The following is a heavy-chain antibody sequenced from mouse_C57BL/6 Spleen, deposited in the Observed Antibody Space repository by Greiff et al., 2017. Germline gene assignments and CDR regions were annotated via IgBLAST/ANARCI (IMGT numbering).Heavy chain of an antibody. CDR1: GFNIKDDY. CDR3: TTLRHWYFDV. V-gene: IGHV14-4*01. CDR2: IDPENGDT. J-gene: IGHJ1*03. Sequence: VQLQQSGAELVRPGASVKLSCTASGFNIKDDYMHWVKQRPEQGLEWIGWIDPENGDTEYASKFQGKATITADTSSNTAYLQLSSLTSEDTAVYYCTTLRHWYFDVWGTGTTVTVSS. D-gene: IGHD1-2*01.